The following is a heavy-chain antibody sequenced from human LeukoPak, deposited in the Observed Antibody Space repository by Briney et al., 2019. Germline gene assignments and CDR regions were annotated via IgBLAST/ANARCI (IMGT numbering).Heavy chain of an antibody. CDR2: ISGSGGGT. CDR3: AKTMVRGNNWFDP. V-gene: IGHV3-23*01. CDR1: GFTFSSYG. Sequence: GGSLRLSCAASGFTFSSYGMSWVRQAPGKGLEWVSGISGSGGGTYYADSVKGRFTISRDNSKNTLYLQMNSLRAEDTAVYYCAKTMVRGNNWFDPWGQGTLVTVSS. D-gene: IGHD3-10*01. J-gene: IGHJ5*02.